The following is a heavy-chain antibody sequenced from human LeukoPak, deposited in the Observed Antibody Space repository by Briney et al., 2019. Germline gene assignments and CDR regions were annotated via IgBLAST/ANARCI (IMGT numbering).Heavy chain of an antibody. CDR3: AKDPTAAAGTWSDY. CDR1: GFTFSSYA. J-gene: IGHJ4*02. CDR2: ISGSGGST. Sequence: GGSLRLSCAASGFTFSSYAISWVRQAPGKGLEWVSAISGSGGSTYYADSVKGRFTISRDNSKNTLYLQMNSLRAEDTAVYYCAKDPTAAAGTWSDYWGQGTLVTVSS. D-gene: IGHD6-13*01. V-gene: IGHV3-23*01.